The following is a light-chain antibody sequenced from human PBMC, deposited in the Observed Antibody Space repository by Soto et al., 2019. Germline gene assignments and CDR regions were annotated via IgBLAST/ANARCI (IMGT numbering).Light chain of an antibody. J-gene: IGKJ1*01. CDR3: QQYGSSPWT. CDR2: AAF. CDR1: PNINNY. V-gene: IGKV1-39*01. Sequence: DIQMTQSPSSLSASVGARVTITCRASPNINNYLNWYKQNPGKAPKLMSYAAFNLQSGVPSRFSGSGSGTDFTLTISRLEPEDFEVYYCQQYGSSPWTFGQGTKVDIK.